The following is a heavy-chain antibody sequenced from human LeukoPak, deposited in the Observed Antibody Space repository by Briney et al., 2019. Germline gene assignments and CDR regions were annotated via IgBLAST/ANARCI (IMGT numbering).Heavy chain of an antibody. J-gene: IGHJ5*02. CDR2: ISSSSSYI. CDR1: GFTFSSYS. D-gene: IGHD3-22*01. Sequence: GGSLRLSCAASGFTFSSYSMNWVRQAPGKGLEWVSSISSSSSYIYYADSVKGRFTISRDNAKNSLYLQMNSLRAEDTAVYYCARDPLRYYDSVGRFDPWGQGTLVTVSS. CDR3: ARDPLRYYDSVGRFDP. V-gene: IGHV3-21*01.